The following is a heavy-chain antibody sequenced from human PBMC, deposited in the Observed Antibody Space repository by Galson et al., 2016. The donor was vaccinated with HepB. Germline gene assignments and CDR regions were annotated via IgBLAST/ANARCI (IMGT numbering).Heavy chain of an antibody. D-gene: IGHD2-21*02. CDR1: GDTFSIYA. CDR3: ARDASDDNWVTASGHYYGMDA. J-gene: IGHJ6*02. CDR2: IIPMFGTA. V-gene: IGHV1-69*01. Sequence: QSGAEVKKPGESLRISCKASGDTFSIYAISWVRQAPGQGLEWMGGIIPMFGTADYAQKFQDRVTISADESSSTAYMELSSLRSEDTAVYYCARDASDDNWVTASGHYYGMDAWGQGTTVTVS.